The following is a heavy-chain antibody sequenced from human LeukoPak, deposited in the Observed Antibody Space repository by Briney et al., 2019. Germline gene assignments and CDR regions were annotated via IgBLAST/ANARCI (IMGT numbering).Heavy chain of an antibody. CDR2: IYYSGST. CDR1: GGSISSHY. Sequence: SETLSLTCTVSGGSISSHYWSWIRQPPGKGLEWIGYIYYSGSTNYNPSLKSRVTISVDTSKNQFSLKLSSVTAADTAVYYCARGVGSGSGRYYKIFHFDYWGQGTLVTVSS. CDR3: ARGVGSGSGRYYKIFHFDY. J-gene: IGHJ4*02. V-gene: IGHV4-59*11. D-gene: IGHD3-10*01.